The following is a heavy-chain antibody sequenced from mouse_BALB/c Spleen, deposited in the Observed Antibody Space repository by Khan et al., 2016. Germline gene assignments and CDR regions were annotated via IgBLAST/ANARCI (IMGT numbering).Heavy chain of an antibody. CDR1: GFDFSRYW. D-gene: IGHD1-2*01. J-gene: IGHJ3*01. CDR2: INPDSSTI. V-gene: IGHV4-1*02. CDR3: ARLHYYGRFAY. Sequence: EVKLLESGGGLVQPGGSLKLSCAASGFDFSRYWMSWVRQDPGKGLEWIGEINPDSSTINYTPSLKDKFIISRDNAKNTRYLQMSKVRSEDTALYYCARLHYYGRFAYWGQGTLVTVSA.